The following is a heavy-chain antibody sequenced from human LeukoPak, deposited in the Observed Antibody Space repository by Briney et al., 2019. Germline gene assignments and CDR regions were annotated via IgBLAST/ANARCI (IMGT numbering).Heavy chain of an antibody. V-gene: IGHV1-46*01. D-gene: IGHD1-7*01. CDR2: INPSGRST. CDR3: ARDSLELQRRNWFDP. J-gene: IGHJ5*02. CDR1: GYTFTGYY. Sequence: GASVKVSCKASGYTFTGYYMHWVRQAPGHGLEWMGVINPSGRSTSYAQQFQGRVTVTRDTSTSTVYMDLSSLRSEDSAVYYCARDSLELQRRNWFDPWGQGTLVTVSS.